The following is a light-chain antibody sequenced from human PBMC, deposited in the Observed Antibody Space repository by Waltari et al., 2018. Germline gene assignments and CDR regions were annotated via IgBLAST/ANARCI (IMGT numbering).Light chain of an antibody. J-gene: IGKJ1*01. CDR1: QSVRNN. V-gene: IGKV3-15*01. Sequence: EIVITQSPATLSVSPGERATLSCRASQSVRNNLDWYQQKPGQAPRLLIYGASTRVTGIPARFSGSGSGTEFTLTISSLQSEDFAVYSCQQYNNWPPWTFGQGTKVEIK. CDR2: GAS. CDR3: QQYNNWPPWT.